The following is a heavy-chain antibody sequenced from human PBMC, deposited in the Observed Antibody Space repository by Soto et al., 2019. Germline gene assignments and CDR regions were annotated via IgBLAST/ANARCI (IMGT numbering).Heavy chain of an antibody. CDR3: ARVHDSSSWYLIHYYYGMDV. CDR2: ISGSGGST. Sequence: GGSLRLSCAASGFTFSSYAMSWVRQAPGKGLEWVSAISGSGGSTYYADSVKGRFTISRDNSKNTLYLQMNSLRAEDTAVYYCARVHDSSSWYLIHYYYGMDVWGQGTTVTVSS. D-gene: IGHD6-13*01. CDR1: GFTFSSYA. V-gene: IGHV3-23*01. J-gene: IGHJ6*02.